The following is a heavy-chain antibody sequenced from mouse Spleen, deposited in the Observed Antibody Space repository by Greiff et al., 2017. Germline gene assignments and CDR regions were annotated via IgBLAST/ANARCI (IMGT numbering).Heavy chain of an antibody. CDR1: GYTFTDYY. D-gene: IGHD2-13*01. CDR2: IYPGSGNT. Sequence: QVQLQQPGAELVRPGASVKLSCKASGYTFTDYYINWVKQRPGQGLEWIARIYPGSGNTYYNEKFKGKATLTAEKSSSTAYMQLSSLTSEDSAVYFCARSIYYGDYETRTLYYFDYWGQGTTLTVSS. V-gene: IGHV1-76*01. CDR3: ARSIYYGDYETRTLYYFDY. J-gene: IGHJ2*01.